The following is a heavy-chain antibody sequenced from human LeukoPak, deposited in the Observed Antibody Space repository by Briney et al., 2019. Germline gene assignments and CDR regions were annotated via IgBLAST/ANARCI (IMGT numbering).Heavy chain of an antibody. CDR1: GFTFSSYG. CDR2: LSYDASNK. J-gene: IGHJ4*02. D-gene: IGHD3-22*01. CDR3: AKAFVHYYDSSGYDY. V-gene: IGHV3-30*18. Sequence: GGSLRLSCAASGFTFSSYGMHCVRQAPGKGLEWVAVLSYDASNKYYADSVKGRFTISKDNSKNTLYLQMNSLRAEDTAVYYCAKAFVHYYDSSGYDYWGQGTLVTVSS.